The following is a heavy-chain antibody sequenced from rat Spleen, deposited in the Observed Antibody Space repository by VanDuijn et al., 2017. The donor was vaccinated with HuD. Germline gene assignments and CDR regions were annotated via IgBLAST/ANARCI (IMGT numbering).Heavy chain of an antibody. CDR1: GFTFSKYG. V-gene: IGHV5-29*01. CDR3: AILTAGFAY. CDR2: ISYDGSST. J-gene: IGHJ3*01. Sequence: EVQLVESGGGLVQPGSSLKLSCAASGFTFSKYGMAWVRQAPTKGLEWVASISYDGSSTYYRDSVKGRFTISRDNAKSTLYLQMDSLRSEDTATYYCAILTAGFAYWGQGTLVTVSS.